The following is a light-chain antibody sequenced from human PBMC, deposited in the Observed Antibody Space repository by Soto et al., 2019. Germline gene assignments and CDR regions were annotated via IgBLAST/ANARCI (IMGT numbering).Light chain of an antibody. V-gene: IGLV2-14*01. Sequence: QSALTQPASVSGSPGQSITISCTGSGSDIGAYNYVSWYQQHPGKAPKLLIHGVTRRPSGVSSRFSASKSAYTASLTISGLQAEDEANFYCSSFTTSYFYVFXPGTKVTV. CDR3: SSFTTSYFYV. J-gene: IGLJ1*01. CDR2: GVT. CDR1: GSDIGAYNY.